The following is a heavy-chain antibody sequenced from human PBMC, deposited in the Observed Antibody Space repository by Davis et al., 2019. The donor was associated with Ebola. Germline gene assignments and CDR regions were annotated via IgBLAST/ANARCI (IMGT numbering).Heavy chain of an antibody. D-gene: IGHD1-14*01. CDR1: GFTFSSYE. CDR2: TSSDGSNR. CDR3: AVGRNRDY. V-gene: IGHV3-30*04. Sequence: GGSLRLSCAASGFTFSSYEMHWVRQAPGKGLEWVAVTSSDGSNRYHADSVKGRFTISRDNSKNTLYLQMNSLRAEDTAVYYCAVGRNRDYWGQGTLVTVSS. J-gene: IGHJ4*02.